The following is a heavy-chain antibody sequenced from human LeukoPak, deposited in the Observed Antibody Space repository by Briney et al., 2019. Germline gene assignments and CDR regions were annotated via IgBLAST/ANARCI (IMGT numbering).Heavy chain of an antibody. CDR1: GSTFTNFA. CDR2: LSHGGTRT. CDR3: AKDIELFMS. Sequence: GRSLRLSCAAAGSTFTNFAMSWVRQAPGKGLEWVSGLSHGGTRTFYAASVKGRFTISRDDSNSTLFLQMDNLRVEDTATYYCAKDIELFMSWGQGTLVIVSS. J-gene: IGHJ5*02. D-gene: IGHD1-26*01. V-gene: IGHV3-23*01.